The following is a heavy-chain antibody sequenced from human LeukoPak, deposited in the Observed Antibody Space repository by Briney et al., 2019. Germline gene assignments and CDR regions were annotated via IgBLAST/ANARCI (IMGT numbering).Heavy chain of an antibody. CDR3: ARDRAAMTP. V-gene: IGHV3-23*01. J-gene: IGHJ5*02. Sequence: PGGSLRLSCAASGFTFIKYSMTWVRQAPGKGLEWVSAITGSGAFTDYADSVKGRFTISRDNSKNSLYLQMNSLRAEDTAVYYCARDRAAMTPWGQGTLVTVSS. D-gene: IGHD2-2*01. CDR1: GFTFIKYS. CDR2: ITGSGAFT.